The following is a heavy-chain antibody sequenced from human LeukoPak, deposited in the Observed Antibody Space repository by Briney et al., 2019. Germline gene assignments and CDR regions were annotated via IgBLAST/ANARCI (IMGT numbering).Heavy chain of an antibody. CDR3: ARDKVEGYSGGWYLGWFDP. Sequence: SETLSLTCAVSGGSISSYYWSWIRQPAGKGLEWIGRIYTSGSTNYNPSLKSRVTMSVDTSKNQFSLKLSSVTAADTAVYYCARDKVEGYSGGWYLGWFDPWGQGTLVTVSS. J-gene: IGHJ5*02. CDR2: IYTSGST. D-gene: IGHD6-19*01. V-gene: IGHV4-4*07. CDR1: GGSISSYY.